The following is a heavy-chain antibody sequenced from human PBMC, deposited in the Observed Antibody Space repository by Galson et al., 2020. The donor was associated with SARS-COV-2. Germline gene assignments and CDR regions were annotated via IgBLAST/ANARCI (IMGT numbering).Heavy chain of an antibody. D-gene: IGHD3-22*01. CDR3: ARAGGYYYDSSGYLLPSYYMDV. J-gene: IGHJ6*03. CDR2: INPSGGST. V-gene: IGHV1-46*01. CDR1: GYTFTSYY. Sequence: ASVKVSCKASGYTFTSYYMHWVRQAPGQGLEWMGIINPSGGSTSYAQKFQGRVTMTRDTSTSTVYMELSSLRSEDTAVYYCARAGGYYYDSSGYLLPSYYMDVWGKGTTVTVSS.